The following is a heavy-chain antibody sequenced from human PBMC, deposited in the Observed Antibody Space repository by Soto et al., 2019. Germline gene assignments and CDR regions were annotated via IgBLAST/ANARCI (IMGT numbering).Heavy chain of an antibody. CDR3: ARVKGSGYDYYYYYYMDV. Sequence: KPSETLSLTCAVYGGSFSGYYWSWIRQPPGKGLEWIGEINHSGSTNYNPSLKSRVTISVDTSKNQFSLKLSSVTAADTAVYYCARVKGSGYDYYYYYYMDVWGKGTTVTVSS. J-gene: IGHJ6*03. CDR1: GGSFSGYY. V-gene: IGHV4-34*01. D-gene: IGHD5-12*01. CDR2: INHSGST.